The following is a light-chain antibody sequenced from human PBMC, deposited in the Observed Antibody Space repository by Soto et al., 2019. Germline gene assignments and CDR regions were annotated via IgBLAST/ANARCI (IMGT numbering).Light chain of an antibody. CDR1: QSVSSSY. CDR3: PPYGSSPPIT. J-gene: IGKJ5*01. Sequence: EIVLTQSPGTLSLSPGERATLSCRASQSVSSSYLAWYQQKPGQAPRLLIYGASSRATGNSDRFSGSGSGTDFTLTISRLEPEDFAVYYCPPYGSSPPITFGQGTRLEI. V-gene: IGKV3-20*01. CDR2: GAS.